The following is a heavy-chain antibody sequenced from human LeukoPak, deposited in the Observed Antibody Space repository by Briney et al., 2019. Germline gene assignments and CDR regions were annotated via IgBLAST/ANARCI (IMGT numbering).Heavy chain of an antibody. J-gene: IGHJ5*02. D-gene: IGHD6-6*01. CDR1: GGSISSNSYY. Sequence: SETLSLACSVSGGSISSNSYYWGWIRQPPGKGLEWIGSIHVSGTTYYNPSLKSRLTISVDTSKNQFSLKLRSMTAADTAVYFCASQQTRYSISASETWGQGTLVTVSS. CDR3: ASQQTRYSISASET. CDR2: IHVSGTT. V-gene: IGHV4-39*01.